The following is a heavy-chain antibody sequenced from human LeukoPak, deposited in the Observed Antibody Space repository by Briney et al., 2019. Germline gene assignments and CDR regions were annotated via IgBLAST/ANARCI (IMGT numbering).Heavy chain of an antibody. D-gene: IGHD3-16*02. V-gene: IGHV4-39*01. J-gene: IGHJ5*02. CDR2: INYRGDT. CDR1: GDSIRKNGFF. CDR3: ARQGAQLSKSFFDP. Sequence: KPSETLSLTCSVSGDSIRKNGFFWVWIRQPPGKGLEWMGSINYRGDTYYKPALKSRVTISVDTSKNQFSLKLNSVNAADTAVYYCARQGAQLSKSFFDPWGQGTLVTVSS.